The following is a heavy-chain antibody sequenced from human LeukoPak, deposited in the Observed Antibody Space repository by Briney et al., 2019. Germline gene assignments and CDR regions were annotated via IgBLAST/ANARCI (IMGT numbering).Heavy chain of an antibody. CDR3: ARGMVRGVTYAEYFQH. D-gene: IGHD3-10*01. CDR1: GYTFTGYY. Sequence: GASVKVSCKASGYTFTGYYMHWVRQAPGQGLEWMGWINPNSGGTNYAQKFQGRVTMTRDTSISTAYMELSRPRSDDTAVYYCARGMVRGVTYAEYFQHWGQGTLVTVSS. J-gene: IGHJ1*01. CDR2: INPNSGGT. V-gene: IGHV1-2*02.